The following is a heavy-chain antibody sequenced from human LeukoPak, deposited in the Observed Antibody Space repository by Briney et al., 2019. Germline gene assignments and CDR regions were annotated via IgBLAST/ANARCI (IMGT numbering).Heavy chain of an antibody. CDR3: AKFLSPVL. D-gene: IGHD3-16*02. V-gene: IGHV3-74*01. CDR1: GFSINKFW. J-gene: IGHJ4*02. CDR2: INSDETTI. Sequence: GGSLRLSCAASGFSINKFWMHWVRQAPGKGLMWVSRINSDETTINYADSVKGRFTISRDNAKNMVYLQMNSLRAEDTAVYYCAKFLSPVLWGQGTLVTVS.